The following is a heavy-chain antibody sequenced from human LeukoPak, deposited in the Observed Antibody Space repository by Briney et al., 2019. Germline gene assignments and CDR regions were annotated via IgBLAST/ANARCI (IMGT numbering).Heavy chain of an antibody. V-gene: IGHV4-39*07. J-gene: IGHJ5*02. Sequence: SETLSLTCSVSGGSLTYTSHYWGWIRQPPGKGLEWIGSIHYSGDTYYNPSLKSRVTISVDTSKNHLSLKLSSVTAADTAVYYCARFSVAAAGTGWFDPWGQGTLVTVSA. CDR1: GGSLTYTSHY. CDR2: IHYSGDT. D-gene: IGHD6-13*01. CDR3: ARFSVAAAGTGWFDP.